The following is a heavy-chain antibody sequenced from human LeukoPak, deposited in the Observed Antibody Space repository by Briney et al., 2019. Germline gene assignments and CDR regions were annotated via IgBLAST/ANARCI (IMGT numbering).Heavy chain of an antibody. Sequence: GQSLKISCKGSGYIFTNYCIGWVRQMPGKGMEWMGIIYPGDSDTRYSPSFQGQVTISADKSISIAYLQWSRMKASDTAIYFCARGIAEAAVTKFDHWGQGTQVTISS. V-gene: IGHV5-51*01. J-gene: IGHJ5*02. CDR2: IYPGDSDT. CDR3: ARGIAEAAVTKFDH. D-gene: IGHD6-13*01. CDR1: GYIFTNYC.